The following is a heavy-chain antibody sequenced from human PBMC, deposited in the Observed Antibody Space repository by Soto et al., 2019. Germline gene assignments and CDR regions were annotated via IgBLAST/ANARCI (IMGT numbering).Heavy chain of an antibody. Sequence: GGSLRLSCAASGFTFSNAWMNWVRQAPGKVLEWVGRIKSKTDGGTTDYAAPVKGRFTISRDDSKNTLYLQMNSLKTEDTAVYYCTTETYYYGSGFFDYWGQGTLVTVSS. CDR3: TTETYYYGSGFFDY. V-gene: IGHV3-15*07. J-gene: IGHJ4*02. CDR2: IKSKTDGGTT. CDR1: GFTFSNAW. D-gene: IGHD3-10*01.